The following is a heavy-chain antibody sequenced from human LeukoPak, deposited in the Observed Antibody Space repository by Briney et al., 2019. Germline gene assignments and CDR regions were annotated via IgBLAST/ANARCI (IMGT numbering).Heavy chain of an antibody. CDR1: GGSISSSNW. CDR3: ARASYCSGGSCYSGSPDFDY. Sequence: SGTLSLTCAVSGGSISSSNWWSWVRQPPGKGLEWIGEIYHSGSTNYNPSLKSRVTISVDKSKNQSSLKLSSVTAADTAVYYCARASYCSGGSCYSGSPDFDYWGQGTLVTVSS. J-gene: IGHJ4*02. CDR2: IYHSGST. V-gene: IGHV4-4*02. D-gene: IGHD2-15*01.